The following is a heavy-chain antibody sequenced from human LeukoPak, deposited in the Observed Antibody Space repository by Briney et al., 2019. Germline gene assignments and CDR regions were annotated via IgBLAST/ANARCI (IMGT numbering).Heavy chain of an antibody. CDR3: ASSRYGSGGSEMDV. J-gene: IGHJ6*02. CDR1: GGSISSYY. V-gene: IGHV4-59*01. Sequence: PSETLSLTCTVSGGSISSYYWSWIRQPPGKGLEWIGYIYYSGSTNYNPSLKSRVTISVDTSKNQFSLKLSSVTAADTAVYYCASSRYGSGGSEMDVWGQGTTVTVSS. D-gene: IGHD3-10*01. CDR2: IYYSGST.